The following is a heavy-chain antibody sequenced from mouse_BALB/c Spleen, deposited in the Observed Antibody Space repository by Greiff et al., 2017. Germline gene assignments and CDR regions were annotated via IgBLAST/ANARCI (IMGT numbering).Heavy chain of an antibody. Sequence: QVHVKQSGAELVRPGTSVKMSCKAAGYTFTNYWIGWVKQRPGHGLEWIGDIYPGGGYTNYNEKFKGKATLTADTSSSTAYMQLSSLTSEDSAIYDWARIYGSGRVDYGGQGTTLTVSS. CDR2: IYPGGGYT. J-gene: IGHJ2*01. D-gene: IGHD1-1*01. V-gene: IGHV1-63*02. CDR3: ARIYGSGRVDY. CDR1: GYTFTNYW.